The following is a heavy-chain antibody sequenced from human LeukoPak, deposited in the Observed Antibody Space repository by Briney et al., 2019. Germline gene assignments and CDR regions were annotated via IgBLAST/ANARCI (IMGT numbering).Heavy chain of an antibody. J-gene: IGHJ3*02. Sequence: ASVKVSCKASGYTFTTYYMHWVRQAPGQGLEWMGIINPSGGSTSYAQKLQGRVTMTRDTSTSTVYMELSSLRSEDTAVYYCARDPWGRGYCSTTSCQNLGGNDAFDIWGQGTMVTVSS. D-gene: IGHD2-2*01. CDR3: ARDPWGRGYCSTTSCQNLGGNDAFDI. CDR1: GYTFTTYY. CDR2: INPSGGST. V-gene: IGHV1-46*01.